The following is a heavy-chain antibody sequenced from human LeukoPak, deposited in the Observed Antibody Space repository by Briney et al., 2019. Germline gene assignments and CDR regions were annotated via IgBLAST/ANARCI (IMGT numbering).Heavy chain of an antibody. V-gene: IGHV3-23*01. D-gene: IGHD2-15*01. Sequence: GGSLRLSCVASGFTFSSYWMTWVRQAPGKGLEWVSATSSSDDGKYYADSVRGRFTISRDNSRNTMYLQMNSLRAEDAAVYYCAKAPVTSCRGAFCYPFDSWGQGTLVTVSS. CDR2: TSSSDDGK. J-gene: IGHJ4*02. CDR3: AKAPVTSCRGAFCYPFDS. CDR1: GFTFSSYW.